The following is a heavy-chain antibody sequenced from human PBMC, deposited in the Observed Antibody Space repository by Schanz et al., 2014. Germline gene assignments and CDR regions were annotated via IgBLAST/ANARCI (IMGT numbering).Heavy chain of an antibody. D-gene: IGHD5-18*01. CDR3: AKDAENTAMITDYFDY. CDR1: GFTFSTHA. V-gene: IGHV3-23*01. CDR2: ISASGGDT. J-gene: IGHJ4*02. Sequence: EMQLLESGGGLIQPGGSLRLSCAASGFTFSTHAMSWVRQVPGKGLEWVSVISASGGDTYYADSVKGRFTISRDNSKNTLYLQMNSLRAEDTAVYYCAKDAENTAMITDYFDYWGQGTLVTVSS.